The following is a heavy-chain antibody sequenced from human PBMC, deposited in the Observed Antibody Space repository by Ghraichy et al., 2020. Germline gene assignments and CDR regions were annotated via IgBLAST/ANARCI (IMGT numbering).Heavy chain of an antibody. D-gene: IGHD1-1*01. V-gene: IGHV3-21*01. CDR3: AKHWND. CDR2: ISSSGTYI. J-gene: IGHJ4*02. Sequence: GGSQRLSCAVSGFTFNSYIINWVRQAPGKGLEWVSSISSSGTYIYYADSVKGRFTISRDNAKNSLYLQMNSLRAEDTAVYYCAKHWNDWGQGTLVTVSS. CDR1: GFTFNSYI.